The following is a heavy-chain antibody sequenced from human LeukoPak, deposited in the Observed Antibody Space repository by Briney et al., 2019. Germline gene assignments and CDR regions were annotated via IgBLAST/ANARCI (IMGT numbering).Heavy chain of an antibody. D-gene: IGHD3/OR15-3a*01. CDR3: ARQTGSGLFILP. V-gene: IGHV4-38-2*01. CDR1: DYSISSGYY. CDR2: IYYSGNT. Sequence: PSETLSLTCRVSDYSISSGYYWGWIRQPPGKGLEWIGSIYYSGNTYYNASLKSQVSISIDTSKNQFSLKLTSVTAADTAVYYCARQTGSGLFILPGGQGTLVTVSS. J-gene: IGHJ4*02.